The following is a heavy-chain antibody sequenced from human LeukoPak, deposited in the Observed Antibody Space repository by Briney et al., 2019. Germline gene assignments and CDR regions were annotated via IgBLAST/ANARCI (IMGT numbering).Heavy chain of an antibody. D-gene: IGHD3-3*01. CDR2: ISSSSSYI. CDR3: ARTYYDFWSGYSDYYYMDV. CDR1: GFTFSSYS. J-gene: IGHJ6*03. Sequence: GGSLRLSCAASGFTFSSYSMNWVRQAPGKGLEWVSSISSSSSYIYYADSVKGRFTISRDNAKNSLYLQMNSLRAEDTAVYYCARTYYDFWSGYSDYYYMDVWGKGTTVTVSS. V-gene: IGHV3-21*01.